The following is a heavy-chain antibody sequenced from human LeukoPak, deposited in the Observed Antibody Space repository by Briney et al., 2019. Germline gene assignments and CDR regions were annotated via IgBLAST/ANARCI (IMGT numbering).Heavy chain of an antibody. CDR1: GFTFGDYA. V-gene: IGHV3-49*03. CDR3: TRDPHYYHGNPHDF. D-gene: IGHD4-23*01. Sequence: GGSLRLSCTAPGFTFGDYALSWFRQAPGKGLEWLSFIRSKDHGGTTEYAASVKGRFTISRDDSNSIAYLQMNSLTIEDTAVYFCTRDPHYYHGNPHDFWGQGTRVTVSS. J-gene: IGHJ4*02. CDR2: IRSKDHGGTT.